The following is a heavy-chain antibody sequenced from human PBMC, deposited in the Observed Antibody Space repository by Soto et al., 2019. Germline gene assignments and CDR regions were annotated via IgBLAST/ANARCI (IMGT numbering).Heavy chain of an antibody. CDR1: GGSISSSY. CDR3: ARGGYSNPLGFTLYYYYMDV. J-gene: IGHJ6*03. V-gene: IGHV4-59*08. CDR2: VHYSGGT. D-gene: IGHD4-4*01. Sequence: SETLSLTCTVSGGSISSSYWSWVRQPPGKGLDWIAYVHYSGGTNYNPSLKSRVTISIDTSRNQFSLKLSSMTAEDTAVYYCARGGYSNPLGFTLYYYYMDVWGKGTTVTVSS.